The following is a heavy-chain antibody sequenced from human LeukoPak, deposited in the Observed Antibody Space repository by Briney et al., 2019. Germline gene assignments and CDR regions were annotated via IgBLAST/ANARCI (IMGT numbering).Heavy chain of an antibody. V-gene: IGHV3-23*01. CDR2: ISGSGGST. J-gene: IGHJ2*01. CDR1: GFTFSNCN. Sequence: PGGSLRLSCAASGFTFSNCNMNWVRQAPGKGLEWVSAISGSGGSTYYADSAKGRFTISRDNSKNTLYLQMNSLRAEDTAVYYCAKDLIRRIVVVVAATPFWYFDLWGRGTLVTVSS. D-gene: IGHD2-15*01. CDR3: AKDLIRRIVVVVAATPFWYFDL.